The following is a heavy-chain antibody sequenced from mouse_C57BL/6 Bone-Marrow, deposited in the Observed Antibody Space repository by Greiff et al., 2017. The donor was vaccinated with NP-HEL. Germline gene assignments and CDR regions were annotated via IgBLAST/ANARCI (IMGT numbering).Heavy chain of an antibody. V-gene: IGHV1-36*01. CDR3: AITTVVERGAMDY. J-gene: IGHJ4*01. CDR1: GFTFTDYY. Sequence: EVPLPHSLPVLVKPGPSVKISCKASGFTFTDYYMHWVKQSHGKSLEWIGLVYPYNGGTSYNQKFKGTATLTVDTSSSTAYMERNSLTAEVSAVYYCAITTVVERGAMDYWGQGTSVTVSS. CDR2: VYPYNGGT. D-gene: IGHD1-1*01.